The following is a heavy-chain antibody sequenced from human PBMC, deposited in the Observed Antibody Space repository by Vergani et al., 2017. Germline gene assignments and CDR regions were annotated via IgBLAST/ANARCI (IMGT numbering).Heavy chain of an antibody. V-gene: IGHV1-69*12. CDR1: VGTFSSYA. J-gene: IGHJ6*02. CDR3: ARAGYCSSTSCATLSHYGMDV. Sequence: QVQLVQSGAEVKKPGSSVKVSCKASVGTFSSYAISWVRQAPGQGLEWMGGIIPIFGTANYAQKFQGRVTITADESTSTAYMELSSLRSEDTAVYYCARAGYCSSTSCATLSHYGMDVWGQGTTVTVSS. CDR2: IIPIFGTA. D-gene: IGHD2-2*01.